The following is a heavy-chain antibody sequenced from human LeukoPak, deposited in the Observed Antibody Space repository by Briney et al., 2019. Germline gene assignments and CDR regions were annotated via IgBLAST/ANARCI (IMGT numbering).Heavy chain of an antibody. CDR1: GFTFSSYG. CDR2: IRYDGSNK. CDR3: ASGKGGYYVSSGRF. V-gene: IGHV3-30*02. J-gene: IGHJ4*02. Sequence: GGPLRLSGAAPGFTFSSYGRTWFRKAPGRGLEWVAFIRYDGSNKYYADSVKGRFTISRDNSKNTLYLQMNSLRAEDTAVYYCASGKGGYYVSSGRFWGQGTLVTVSS. D-gene: IGHD3-22*01.